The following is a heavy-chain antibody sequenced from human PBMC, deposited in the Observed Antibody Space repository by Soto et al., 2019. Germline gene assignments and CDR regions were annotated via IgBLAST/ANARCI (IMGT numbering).Heavy chain of an antibody. CDR1: GVSISSGGYY. D-gene: IGHD2-21*02. CDR2: IYYSGTT. Sequence: SETLSLTCTVSGVSISSGGYYWSWIRQHPGEGLEWIGYIYYSGTTNYNPSFKSRVTISVDTSKDQFSLKLSSVTAADTAVYYCAKGVVVVTPFDYWGRGALVTVSS. J-gene: IGHJ4*02. V-gene: IGHV4-31*03. CDR3: AKGVVVVTPFDY.